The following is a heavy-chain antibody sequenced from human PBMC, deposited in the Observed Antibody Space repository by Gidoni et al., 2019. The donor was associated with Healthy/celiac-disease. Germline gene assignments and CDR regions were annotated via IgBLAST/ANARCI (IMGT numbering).Heavy chain of an antibody. J-gene: IGHJ4*02. CDR2: ISASGGST. D-gene: IGHD3-16*01. V-gene: IGHV3-23*01. CDR1: GFTVSSYA. CDR3: AIHGGNDRYSYYFDY. Sequence: EVQLLESGGGLVQPGGSLRLSCAAYGFTVSSYAMSWVRQAPGKGLEWVSGISASGGSTYYADSVKGRFTISRDNSKNTLYLQMNSLRAEGTAVYYCAIHGGNDRYSYYFDYWGQGTLVTVSS.